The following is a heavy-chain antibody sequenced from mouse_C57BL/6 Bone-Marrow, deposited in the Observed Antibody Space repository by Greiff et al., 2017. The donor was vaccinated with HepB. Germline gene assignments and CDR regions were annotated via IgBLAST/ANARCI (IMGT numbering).Heavy chain of an antibody. J-gene: IGHJ2*01. Sequence: VQLQQSGAELVRPGASVTLSCKASGYTFTDYEMHWVKQTPVHGLEWIGAIDPETGGTAYNQKFKGKAILTADKSSSTAYMEIRSLTSEDSAVYYCTSPFITTVVATGDYWGQGTTLTVSS. D-gene: IGHD1-1*01. CDR1: GYTFTDYE. V-gene: IGHV1-15*01. CDR2: IDPETGGT. CDR3: TSPFITTVVATGDY.